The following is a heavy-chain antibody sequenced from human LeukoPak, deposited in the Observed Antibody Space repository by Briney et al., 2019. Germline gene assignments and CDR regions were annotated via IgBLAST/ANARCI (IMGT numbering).Heavy chain of an antibody. Sequence: PSETLSLTCTVSGGSISSGSYYWSWIRQPAGKGLEWIGRIYTSGSTNYNPSLKSRVTISIDTSKNQFSLKLNSVTAADTAVYYCARVGDTAMVRGYFDYWGQGTLVTVSS. CDR3: ARVGDTAMVRGYFDY. D-gene: IGHD5-18*01. CDR2: IYTSGST. CDR1: GGSISSGSYY. J-gene: IGHJ4*02. V-gene: IGHV4-61*02.